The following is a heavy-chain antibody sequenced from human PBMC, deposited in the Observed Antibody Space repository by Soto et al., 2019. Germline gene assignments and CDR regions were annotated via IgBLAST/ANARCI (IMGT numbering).Heavy chain of an antibody. CDR1: GFTFSNYW. CDR2: IKEDGSEK. Sequence: PGGSLRLSCAASGFTFSNYWMSWVRQAPGKGLERVANIKEDGSEKYYVDSVKGRFTISRDNAKNSLYLQMSSLRPEDTAVYYCTRGHPSIYNYWGQGTLVTVSS. V-gene: IGHV3-7*01. J-gene: IGHJ4*02. CDR3: TRGHPSIYNY. D-gene: IGHD4-4*01.